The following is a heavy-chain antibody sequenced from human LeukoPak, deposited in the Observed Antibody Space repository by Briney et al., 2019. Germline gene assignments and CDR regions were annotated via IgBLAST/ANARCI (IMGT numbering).Heavy chain of an antibody. CDR3: ARGGIVVVPAAIWPRVRALGH. Sequence: KPSETLSLTCAVYGGSFSGYYWSWIRQPPGKGLEWIGEINHSGSTNYNPSLKSRVTISVDTSKNQFSLKLSSVTAADTAVYYCARGGIVVVPAAIWPRVRALGHWGQGTLVTVSS. CDR1: GGSFSGYY. D-gene: IGHD2-2*01. V-gene: IGHV4-34*01. CDR2: INHSGST. J-gene: IGHJ4*02.